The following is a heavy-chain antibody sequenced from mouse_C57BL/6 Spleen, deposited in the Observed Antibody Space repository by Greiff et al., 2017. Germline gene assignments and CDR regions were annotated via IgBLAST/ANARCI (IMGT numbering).Heavy chain of an antibody. Sequence: EVKLEESGGGLVQPGGSMKLSCVASGFTFSNYWMNWVRQSPEKGLEWVAQIRLKSDNYATHYAESVKGRFTISRDDSKSSVYLQMNNLRAEDTGIYYCTNSRSWGAMDYWGQGTSVTVSS. D-gene: IGHD4-1*01. V-gene: IGHV6-3*01. CDR3: TNSRSWGAMDY. CDR1: GFTFSNYW. J-gene: IGHJ4*01. CDR2: IRLKSDNYAT.